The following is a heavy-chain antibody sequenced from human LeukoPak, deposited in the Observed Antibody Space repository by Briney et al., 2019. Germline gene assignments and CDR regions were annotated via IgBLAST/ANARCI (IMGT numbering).Heavy chain of an antibody. CDR3: AREVGYFDY. D-gene: IGHD2-15*01. CDR1: GFTFSRYW. J-gene: IGHJ4*02. Sequence: PGGSLRLSCAASGFTFSRYWMYWVRQAPGKGLVWVSRINSDGSSTSYADSGKGRFTISRDNAKNTLYLQMNSLRAEDTAVYYCAREVGYFDYWGQGTLVTVSS. V-gene: IGHV3-74*01. CDR2: INSDGSST.